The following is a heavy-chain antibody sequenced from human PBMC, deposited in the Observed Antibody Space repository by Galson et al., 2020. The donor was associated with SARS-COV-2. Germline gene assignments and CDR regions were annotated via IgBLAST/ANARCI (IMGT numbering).Heavy chain of an antibody. CDR3: ARDTPIVVVIAPTGRTFDY. V-gene: IGHV1-3*01. D-gene: IGHD2-21*01. CDR2: INAGNGNT. Sequence: ASVKVSCKASGYTFTSYAMHWVRQAPGQRLEWMGWINAGNGNTKYSQKFQGRVTITRDTSASTAYMELSSLRSEDTAVYYCARDTPIVVVIAPTGRTFDYWGQGTLVTVSS. CDR1: GYTFTSYA. J-gene: IGHJ4*02.